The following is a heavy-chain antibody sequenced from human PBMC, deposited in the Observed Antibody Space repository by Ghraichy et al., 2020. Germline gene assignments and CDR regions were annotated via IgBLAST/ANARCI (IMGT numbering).Heavy chain of an antibody. CDR3: ARDLEMLGWQRQQNPLRDY. CDR2: ISSSSSTI. V-gene: IGHV3-48*02. CDR1: GFTFSSYS. D-gene: IGHD6-13*01. Sequence: GGSLRLSCAASGFTFSSYSMNWVRQAPGKGLEWVSYISSSSSTIYYADSVKGRFTISRDNAKNSLYLQMNSLRDEDTAVYYCARDLEMLGWQRQQNPLRDYWGQGTLVTVSS. J-gene: IGHJ4*02.